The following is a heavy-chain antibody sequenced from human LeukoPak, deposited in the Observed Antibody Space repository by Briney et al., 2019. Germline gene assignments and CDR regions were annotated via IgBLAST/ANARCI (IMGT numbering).Heavy chain of an antibody. D-gene: IGHD6-19*01. CDR3: ARVTGYSSGWQ. V-gene: IGHV4-61*02. CDR2: IYTTGST. CDR1: GGSISSGRYY. Sequence: SETLSLTCTLSGGSISSGRYYWSWIRQPAGKGLQWIGRIYTTGSTNYNPSLKSRVSISLDMSKNQFSLKLSFVTAADTAVYYCARVTGYSSGWQWGQGTLVTVSS. J-gene: IGHJ4*02.